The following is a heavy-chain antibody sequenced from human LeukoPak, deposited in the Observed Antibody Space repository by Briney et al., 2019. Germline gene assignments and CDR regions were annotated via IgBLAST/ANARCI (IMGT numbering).Heavy chain of an antibody. CDR3: TATLIRLAYDYVWGSYRNY. CDR2: IKSKTDGGTT. Sequence: KSGGSLRLSCAASGFTFSNAWMSWVRQAPGKGLEWVGRIKSKTDGGTTDYAAPVKGRFTISRDDSKNTLYLQMNSLKTEDTAVYYCTATLIRLAYDYVWGSYRNYWGQGTLVTVSS. J-gene: IGHJ4*02. D-gene: IGHD3-16*02. CDR1: GFTFSNAW. V-gene: IGHV3-15*01.